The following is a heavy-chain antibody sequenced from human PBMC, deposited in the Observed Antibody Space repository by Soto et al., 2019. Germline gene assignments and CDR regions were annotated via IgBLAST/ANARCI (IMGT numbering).Heavy chain of an antibody. CDR2: INHIGRT. J-gene: IGHJ6*02. D-gene: IGHD3-16*01. CDR1: GGSFSCYY. CDR3: LMVTFSAMDV. V-gene: IGHV4-34*01. Sequence: PSETLSLTCDMYGGSFSCYYWTWIRQPPGKGLEWIGEINHIGRTNYNPSLKSRVTIVLDTSKNQFSLELTSVTAADTAVYYCLMVTFSAMDVWGQGTTVTVSS.